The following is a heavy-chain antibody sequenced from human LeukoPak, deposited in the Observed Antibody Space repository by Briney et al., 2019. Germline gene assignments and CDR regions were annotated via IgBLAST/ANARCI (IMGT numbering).Heavy chain of an antibody. V-gene: IGHV4-59*01. CDR2: IYYSGST. CDR1: GGSISSYY. D-gene: IGHD2-8*01. Sequence: IPSETLSLTCTVSGGSISSYYWSWIRQPPGKGLEWIGYIYYSGSTNYNPSLKSRVTISVDTSKNQFSLKLSSVTAADTAVYYCARDPPLGYCTNGVCSSEHFDIWGQGTMVTVSS. J-gene: IGHJ3*02. CDR3: ARDPPLGYCTNGVCSSEHFDI.